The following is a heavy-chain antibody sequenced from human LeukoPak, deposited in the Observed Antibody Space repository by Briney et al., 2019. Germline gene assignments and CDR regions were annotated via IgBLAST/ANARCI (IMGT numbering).Heavy chain of an antibody. CDR1: GFTFSSYD. CDR2: MRYDGSNK. Sequence: QPGGSLRLSCAASGFTFSSYDMHWAPQAPGKGVEWVAFMRYDGSNKYYADSVKGRFTISSDNSKNTLYLQMNSLRAEDTAVYYCAKDIGDFKSSFDYWGQGTLVTVSS. J-gene: IGHJ4*02. CDR3: AKDIGDFKSSFDY. D-gene: IGHD1-26*01. V-gene: IGHV3-30*02.